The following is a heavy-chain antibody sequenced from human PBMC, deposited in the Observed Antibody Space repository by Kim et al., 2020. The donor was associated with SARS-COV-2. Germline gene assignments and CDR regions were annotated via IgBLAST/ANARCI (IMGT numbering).Heavy chain of an antibody. Sequence: GESLKISCKGSGYSFTSYWIGWVRQMPGKGLEWMGIIYPGDSDTRYSPSFQGQVTISADKSISTAYLQWSSLKASDTAMYYCARQGRDIAARPHVIYWGQGTLVTVSS. J-gene: IGHJ4*02. CDR2: IYPGDSDT. D-gene: IGHD6-6*01. V-gene: IGHV5-51*01. CDR1: GYSFTSYW. CDR3: ARQGRDIAARPHVIY.